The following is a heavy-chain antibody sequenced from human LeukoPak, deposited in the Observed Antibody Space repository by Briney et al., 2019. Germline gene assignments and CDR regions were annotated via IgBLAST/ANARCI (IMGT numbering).Heavy chain of an antibody. CDR1: GFTFSSYS. CDR3: ARKLLRADYYYIDV. CDR2: ISSSSSPI. V-gene: IGHV3-48*01. D-gene: IGHD4-23*01. J-gene: IGHJ6*03. Sequence: GGSLRLSCAASGFTFSSYSMNWVRQAPGKGLEWVAYISSSSSPIYYADFVKGRFTISRDNAKSSLYLEMNSPTAEDTAVYYCARKLLRADYYYIDVWGKGTTVTVSS.